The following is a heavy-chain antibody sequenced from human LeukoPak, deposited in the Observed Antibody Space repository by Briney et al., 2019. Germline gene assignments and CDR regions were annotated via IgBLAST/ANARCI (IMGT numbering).Heavy chain of an antibody. V-gene: IGHV3-21*01. Sequence: GGSLRLSCAASGFTFSTYGMSWVRQAPGKGLEWVSSISSSSSYIYYADSVKGRFTIPRDNAKNSLYLQMNSLRAEDTAVYYCASRVGAGAFDIWGQGTMVTVSS. D-gene: IGHD1-26*01. CDR3: ASRVGAGAFDI. CDR1: GFTFSTYG. CDR2: ISSSSSYI. J-gene: IGHJ3*02.